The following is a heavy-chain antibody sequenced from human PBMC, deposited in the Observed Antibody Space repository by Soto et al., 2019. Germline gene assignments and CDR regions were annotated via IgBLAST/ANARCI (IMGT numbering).Heavy chain of an antibody. D-gene: IGHD1-26*01. CDR1: GYTLPELS. J-gene: IGHJ6*02. CDR2: FDPEDGET. CDR3: ARLPPVIVGADYGMDV. Sequence: GASVKVSCKVSGYTLPELSMHWVRQAPGKGLEWMGGFDPEDGETIYAQKFQGRVTMTEDTSTSTAYMELSSLRSEDTAVYYCARLPPVIVGADYGMDVWGQGTTVTVSS. V-gene: IGHV1-24*01.